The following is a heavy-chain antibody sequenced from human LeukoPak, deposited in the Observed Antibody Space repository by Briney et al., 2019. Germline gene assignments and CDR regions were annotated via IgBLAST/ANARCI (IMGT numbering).Heavy chain of an antibody. CDR3: ARDRISYVGGSYRSPHWFDP. Sequence: ASVTVSCKASGYTFTSYGISWVRQAPGQGREWMGCSNAYNGNTNYAQKLQGRVTMTTDTCTSTAYLELRSLRSDDTAVYYCARDRISYVGGSYRSPHWFDPWGQGTLGTVSS. V-gene: IGHV1-18*01. CDR1: GYTFTSYG. D-gene: IGHD3-16*02. J-gene: IGHJ5*02. CDR2: SNAYNGNT.